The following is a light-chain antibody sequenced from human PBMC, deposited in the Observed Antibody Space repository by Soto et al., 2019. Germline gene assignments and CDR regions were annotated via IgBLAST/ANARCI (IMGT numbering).Light chain of an antibody. Sequence: IVMTHSPAILYVSPQQIASLSFRSRQSVSSNLAWYQQKPGQAPRLLIYGASSRATGIPDRFSGSGSGTDFTLTISRLEPEDFAVYYCQQYGSSPPWTFGQGTKVDIK. V-gene: IGKV3-20*01. CDR3: QQYGSSPPWT. J-gene: IGKJ1*01. CDR2: GAS. CDR1: QSVSSN.